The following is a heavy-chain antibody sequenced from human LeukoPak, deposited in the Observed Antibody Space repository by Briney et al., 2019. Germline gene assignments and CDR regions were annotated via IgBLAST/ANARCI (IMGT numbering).Heavy chain of an antibody. D-gene: IGHD2-21*01. CDR2: IKQDGSEK. V-gene: IGHV3-7*01. Sequence: GGSLRPSCAASGFTFSSYWMNWVRQAPGKGLEWVANIKQDGSEKYYVDSVKGRFIISRDNAKNSLYLQMNSLRAEDTAVYYCARDHRGIYSPFDYWGQGTLVTVSS. CDR3: ARDHRGIYSPFDY. CDR1: GFTFSSYW. J-gene: IGHJ4*02.